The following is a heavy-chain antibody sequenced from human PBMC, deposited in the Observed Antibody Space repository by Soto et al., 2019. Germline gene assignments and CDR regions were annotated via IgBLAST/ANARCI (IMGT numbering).Heavy chain of an antibody. Sequence: RASVKVSCKASGYTFTGYYMHWVRQAPGQGLEWMGWINPNSGGTNYAQKFQGRVTMTRDTSISTAYMELSRLRSDDTAVYYCAREPNYDFWSGPVDYWGQGTLVTVSS. J-gene: IGHJ4*02. CDR2: INPNSGGT. CDR1: GYTFTGYY. V-gene: IGHV1-2*02. D-gene: IGHD3-3*01. CDR3: AREPNYDFWSGPVDY.